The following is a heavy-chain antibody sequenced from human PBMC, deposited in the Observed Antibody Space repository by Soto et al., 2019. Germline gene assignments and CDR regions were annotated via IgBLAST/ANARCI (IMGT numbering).Heavy chain of an antibody. Sequence: GGSLRLSCAASGFTFSSYEMNWVRQAPGKGLEWVSYISSSGSTIYYADSVKGRFTISRDNAKNSLYLQMNSLRAEDTAVYYCARVSGYCSGGSCYYYYYGMDVWGQGTTVTVSS. CDR3: ARVSGYCSGGSCYYYYYGMDV. J-gene: IGHJ6*02. D-gene: IGHD2-15*01. V-gene: IGHV3-48*03. CDR2: ISSSGSTI. CDR1: GFTFSSYE.